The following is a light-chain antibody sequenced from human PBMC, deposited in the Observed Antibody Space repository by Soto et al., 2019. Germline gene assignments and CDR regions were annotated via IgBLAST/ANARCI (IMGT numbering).Light chain of an antibody. V-gene: IGLV2-8*01. J-gene: IGLJ1*01. CDR1: SSDVGGYNY. CDR2: EVS. CDR3: SSYAGSNNFGV. Sequence: QSVLTQPPSASGSPGQSVTSSCTGTSSDVGGYNYVSWYQQHPGKAPKLMIYEVSKRPSGVPDRFSGSKSGNTASLTVSGLQAEDEADYYCSSYAGSNNFGVFGTGTRSPS.